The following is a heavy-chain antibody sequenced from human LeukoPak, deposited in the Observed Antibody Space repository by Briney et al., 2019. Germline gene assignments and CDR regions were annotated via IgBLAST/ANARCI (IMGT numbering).Heavy chain of an antibody. CDR2: IYYSGST. CDR3: ARASETYYYDSSDQGLDY. Sequence: SETLSLPCTVSGGSISSSSYYWGWIRQPPGKGLEWIGSIYYSGSTYYNPSLKSRVTISVDTSKNQFSLKLSSVTAADTAVYYCARASETYYYDSSDQGLDYWGQGTLVTVSS. V-gene: IGHV4-39*01. CDR1: GGSISSSSYY. D-gene: IGHD3-22*01. J-gene: IGHJ4*02.